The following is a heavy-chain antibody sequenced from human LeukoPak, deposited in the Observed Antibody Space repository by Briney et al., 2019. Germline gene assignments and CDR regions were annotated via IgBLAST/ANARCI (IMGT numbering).Heavy chain of an antibody. J-gene: IGHJ4*02. CDR1: VDSTSLSTYY. CDR2: INLSAST. V-gene: IGHV4-39*07. Sequence: SETLSLTSNVSVDSTSLSTYYGGSIRHPTGKGLEWIGEINLSASTNTNPSLKSRVTISVDTSKTKSSLKLSSVTVRDNDMYECARRRTALVPLRPKGFFDYWGQGTLVTVSS. D-gene: IGHD5-18*01. CDR3: ARRRTALVPLRPKGFFDY.